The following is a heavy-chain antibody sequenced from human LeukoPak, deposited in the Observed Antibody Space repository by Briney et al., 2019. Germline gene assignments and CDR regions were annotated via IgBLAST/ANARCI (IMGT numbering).Heavy chain of an antibody. J-gene: IGHJ4*02. CDR2: IFHTGST. CDR3: ARARYSSSHHIDY. CDR1: GDSISSNYW. D-gene: IGHD6-13*01. V-gene: IGHV4-4*02. Sequence: SGTLSLTCTVSGDSISSNYWWTWVRQPPGKGLEWIGEIFHTGSTNYNPSLKSRVTISVDKSTNLFSLNLTSVSAADTAVYYCARARYSSSHHIDYWGQGTLVTVSS.